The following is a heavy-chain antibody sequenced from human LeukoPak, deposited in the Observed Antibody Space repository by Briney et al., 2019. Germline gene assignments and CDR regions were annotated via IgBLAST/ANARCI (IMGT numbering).Heavy chain of an antibody. V-gene: IGHV3-23*01. Sequence: GGSLRLSCAASGFTFSSYAMSWVRQAPGKGLEWVSAISGSGGSTYYADSVEGRFTISRDNSKNTLYLQMNSLRAEDTAVYYCARASSSSWVDYWGQGTLVTVSS. CDR3: ARASSSSWVDY. J-gene: IGHJ4*02. CDR2: ISGSGGST. CDR1: GFTFSSYA. D-gene: IGHD6-6*01.